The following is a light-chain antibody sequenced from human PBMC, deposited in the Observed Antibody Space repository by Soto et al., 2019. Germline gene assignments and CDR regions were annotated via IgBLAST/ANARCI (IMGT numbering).Light chain of an antibody. J-gene: IGLJ2*01. CDR3: SSYTSTSTLL. CDR2: EVS. CDR1: SSDVGNSNY. Sequence: QSALTQPASVSGSPGQSITISCSGTSSDVGNSNYVSWYQQHPGKAPKLLIYEVSNRPSGISDRFSGSKTGNTASLTISGLQAEDEADYYCSSYTSTSTLLFGGGTKVTVL. V-gene: IGLV2-14*01.